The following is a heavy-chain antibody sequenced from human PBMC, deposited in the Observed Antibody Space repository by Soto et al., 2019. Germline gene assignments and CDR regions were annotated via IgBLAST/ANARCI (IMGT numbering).Heavy chain of an antibody. CDR2: IHHSGST. CDR3: ARVVTIFGVVNSMDV. D-gene: IGHD3-3*01. CDR1: GGSISSGGYS. V-gene: IGHV4-30-2*01. J-gene: IGHJ6*02. Sequence: PSETLSLTCAVSGGSISSGGYSWSWIRQPPGKGLEWIGYIHHSGSTYYNPSLKSRVTISVDRSKNQFSLKLSSVTAADTAVYYCARVVTIFGVVNSMDVWGQGTTVTVSS.